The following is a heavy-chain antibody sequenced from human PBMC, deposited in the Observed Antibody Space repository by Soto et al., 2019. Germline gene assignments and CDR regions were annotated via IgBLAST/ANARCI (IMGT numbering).Heavy chain of an antibody. CDR2: ISYTGANQ. CDR3: ARGAFLYSRGADDDR. D-gene: IGHD4-4*01. V-gene: IGHV3-30-3*01. J-gene: IGHJ5*02. CDR1: GFTFSTYA. Sequence: QVRLVESGGGAVQPGDSLRLSCDASGFTFSTYALHWVRQAPGKGLAWVAFISYTGANQYYADSVKGRFTVSRDNSEKIASLQITSLKPEDSAVYYCARGAFLYSRGADDDRWGQGTLVTVSS.